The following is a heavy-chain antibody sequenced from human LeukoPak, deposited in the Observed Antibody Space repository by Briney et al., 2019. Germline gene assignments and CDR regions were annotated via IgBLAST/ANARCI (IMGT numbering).Heavy chain of an antibody. J-gene: IGHJ5*02. CDR2: VYDGGNT. Sequence: SETLSLTCSLSGGGISIHFWTWIRHPPGKGLEWIGHVYDGGNTNYNPSLKSRVTISADTSKNQFSLKVTSVTAADTAVYYCAREFGANWFDPWGQGTLVTVSS. CDR3: AREFGANWFDP. CDR1: GGGISIHF. D-gene: IGHD3-10*01. V-gene: IGHV4-4*08.